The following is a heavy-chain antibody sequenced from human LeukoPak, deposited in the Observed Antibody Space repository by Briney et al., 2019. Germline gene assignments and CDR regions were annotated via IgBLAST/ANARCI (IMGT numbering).Heavy chain of an antibody. J-gene: IGHJ5*02. V-gene: IGHV3-30*03. CDR2: ISYDGSNK. CDR3: ARDPSVAATGWGRWFDH. CDR1: GFTFSSYG. D-gene: IGHD6-13*01. Sequence: PGRSLRLSCAASGFTFSSYGMHWVRQAPGKGLEWVAVISYDGSNKYYADSVKGRFTISRDNAKNSLYLQMNSLRDEDTAVYYCARDPSVAATGWGRWFDHWGLGTLVTVSS.